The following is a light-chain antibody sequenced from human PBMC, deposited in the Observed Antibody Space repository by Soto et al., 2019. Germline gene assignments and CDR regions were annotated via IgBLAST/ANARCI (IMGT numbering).Light chain of an antibody. V-gene: IGLV2-8*01. Sequence: QSALTQPPSASGSPGQSVTISCTGTSSDIGAYNYVSWYQQHPGKAPKLMLHEVSKRPSGVPDRFSGSKSGNTASLTVAGLQAEDEADYYCSSYAGSNDRWVFGGGTKLTVL. CDR2: EVS. CDR1: SSDIGAYNY. J-gene: IGLJ3*02. CDR3: SSYAGSNDRWV.